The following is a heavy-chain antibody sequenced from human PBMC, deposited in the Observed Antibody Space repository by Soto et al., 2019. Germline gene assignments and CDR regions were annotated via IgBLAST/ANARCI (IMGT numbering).Heavy chain of an antibody. CDR1: GFTFSSYG. J-gene: IGHJ4*02. Sequence: HPGGSLRLSCAASGFTFSSYGMHWVRQAPGKGLEWVAVISYDGSNKYYADSVKGRFTISRDNSKNTLYLQMNSLRAEDTAVYYCSNETYPELLDYWAQGSLVTVSS. D-gene: IGHD1-26*01. CDR3: SNETYPELLDY. CDR2: ISYDGSNK. V-gene: IGHV3-30*18.